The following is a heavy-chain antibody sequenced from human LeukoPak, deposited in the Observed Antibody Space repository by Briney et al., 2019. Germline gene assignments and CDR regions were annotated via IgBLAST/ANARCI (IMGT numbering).Heavy chain of an antibody. V-gene: IGHV1-2*02. CDR2: INPNNGGT. CDR3: ARDMPYDFWSGYQIDY. J-gene: IGHJ4*02. Sequence: ASVKVSCKASGYTFTGYFFHWVRQAPGQGLEWMGWINPNNGGTNYAQKFQGRVTMTRDTSISTAYMELSRLRSDDTAVYYCARDMPYDFWSGYQIDYWGQGTLVTVSS. CDR1: GYTFTGYF. D-gene: IGHD3-3*01.